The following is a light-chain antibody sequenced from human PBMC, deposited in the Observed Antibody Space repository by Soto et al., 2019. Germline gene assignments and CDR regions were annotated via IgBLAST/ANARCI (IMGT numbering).Light chain of an antibody. J-gene: IGKJ1*01. CDR1: QSISTK. CDR3: QQYSSWVWT. Sequence: EIVLTQSPAILSVSTGESATFSCRASQSISTKLACYQQRPGQAPRLLMYGASTGATGIPARFRGSGSGTEFTLTISSLQSEDFAVYYCQQYSSWVWTFGQGTKVDIK. V-gene: IGKV3-15*01. CDR2: GAS.